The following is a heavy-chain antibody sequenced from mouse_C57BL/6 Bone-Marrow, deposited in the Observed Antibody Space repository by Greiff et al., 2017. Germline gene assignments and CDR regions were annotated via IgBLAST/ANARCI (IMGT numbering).Heavy chain of an antibody. CDR3: SRQVTTVLATKYFDV. Sequence: EVMLVESGGGLVKPGGSLKLSCAASGFTFSSYTMSWVRQTPEQRLQWVAAISGGGGNTYYPDSVKGRFTISRDNDKNILYLQMSRLRSEDTALYYCSRQVTTVLATKYFDVWGTGTTVTVSS. J-gene: IGHJ1*03. CDR1: GFTFSSYT. V-gene: IGHV5-9*01. D-gene: IGHD1-1*01. CDR2: ISGGGGNT.